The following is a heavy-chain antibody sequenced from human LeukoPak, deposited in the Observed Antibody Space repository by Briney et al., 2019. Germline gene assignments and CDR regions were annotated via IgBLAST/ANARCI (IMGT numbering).Heavy chain of an antibody. Sequence: GGSLRLSCPASGFNFNNYWMTWVPQAPGKGLEWVSSITGSGALTYYADSVKGRFTISKDNAMDTLFLQMNSLRADDTAVYYCAKDRVDGSGSQFDSWGQGSLVTVSS. D-gene: IGHD3-10*01. CDR2: ITGSGALT. CDR3: AKDRVDGSGSQFDS. V-gene: IGHV3-23*01. CDR1: GFNFNNYW. J-gene: IGHJ4*02.